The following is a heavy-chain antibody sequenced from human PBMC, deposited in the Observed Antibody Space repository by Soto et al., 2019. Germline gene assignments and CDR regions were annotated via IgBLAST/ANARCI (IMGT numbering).Heavy chain of an antibody. J-gene: IGHJ4*02. Sequence: PSETLSLTCGVSGGSFSGYYWSWIRHPPGEGLEWIGEINDSGSANYNPSLTGRVTISLDTSKNQFSLKLNSVTAADTAVYYCARVAYYFGSGRYDFWGQGTQVTVSS. CDR3: ARVAYYFGSGRYDF. CDR2: INDSGSA. D-gene: IGHD3-10*01. V-gene: IGHV4-34*01. CDR1: GGSFSGYY.